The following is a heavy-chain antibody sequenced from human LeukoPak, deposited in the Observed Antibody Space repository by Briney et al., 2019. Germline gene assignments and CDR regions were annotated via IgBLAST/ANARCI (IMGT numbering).Heavy chain of an antibody. V-gene: IGHV1-2*02. D-gene: IGHD3-10*01. CDR1: GYTFTGYY. J-gene: IGHJ4*02. CDR2: INPNSGGT. CDR3: ARRPNGSGRYPFDY. Sequence: ASVTVSCKASGYTFTGYYMHWLRQAPGQGLEWMGWINPNSGGTNYAQKFQGRVTMTRDTSISTAYMELSRLRSDDTAVYYCARRPNGSGRYPFDYWGQGTLVTVSS.